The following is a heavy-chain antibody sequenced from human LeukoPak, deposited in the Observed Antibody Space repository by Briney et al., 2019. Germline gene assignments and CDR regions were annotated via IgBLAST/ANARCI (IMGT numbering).Heavy chain of an antibody. CDR2: INLDGSEK. V-gene: IGHV3-7*01. D-gene: IGHD3-22*01. J-gene: IGHJ3*02. CDR3: ARQYYDSLDAFDT. Sequence: GGSLRLSCTASGFIFSTSWMTWVRQAPGKGLEWVANINLDGSEKYYVDSVKGRFTISRDNAKNSLYLQMNSLRAEDTAVYYCARQYYDSLDAFDTWGQGTMVTVSS. CDR1: GFIFSTSW.